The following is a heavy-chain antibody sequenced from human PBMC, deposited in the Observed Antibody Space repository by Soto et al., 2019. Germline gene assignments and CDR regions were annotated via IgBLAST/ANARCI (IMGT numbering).Heavy chain of an antibody. V-gene: IGHV4-4*02. CDR2: IYHSGST. CDR1: GGSISSSNW. Sequence: QVQLQESGPGLVKPSGTLSLTCAVSGGSISSSNWWSWVRQPPGKGLEWIGEIYHSGSTNYNPSLKSRVTISVAKSQNQFSLKLSSVTAADTAVYYCGRARSQTGTDPYGMDVWGQGTTVTVSS. CDR3: GRARSQTGTDPYGMDV. D-gene: IGHD1-1*01. J-gene: IGHJ6*02.